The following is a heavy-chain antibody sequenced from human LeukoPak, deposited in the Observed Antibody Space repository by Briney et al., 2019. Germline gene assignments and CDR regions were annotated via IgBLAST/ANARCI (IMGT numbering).Heavy chain of an antibody. Sequence: GRSLRLSCAASGLTFDDYAMHWVRHAPGKGLEWVSCISWNSGSIGYADSVKGRFTISRDNAKHSLYLQMNSLRAEDTALYYCAKGRMDMLNFFDYWGQGTLVTVSS. CDR3: AKGRMDMLNFFDY. CDR1: GLTFDDYA. J-gene: IGHJ4*02. D-gene: IGHD3-10*02. CDR2: ISWNSGSI. V-gene: IGHV3-9*01.